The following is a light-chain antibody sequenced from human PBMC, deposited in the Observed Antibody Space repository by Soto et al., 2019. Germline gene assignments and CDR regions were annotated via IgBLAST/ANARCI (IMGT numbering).Light chain of an antibody. J-gene: IGLJ1*01. Sequence: QSVLTQPPSVSGAAGQRVTISCTGSSSNIGAGYDVHWYQQLPGTAPKLLIYGSSDRPSGVPDRFSGSKSGTSASLAITGLQAEDEADYYGQSYDTSLSGSRVFGTGTKVTVL. CDR3: QSYDTSLSGSRV. CDR2: GSS. V-gene: IGLV1-40*01. CDR1: SSNIGAGYD.